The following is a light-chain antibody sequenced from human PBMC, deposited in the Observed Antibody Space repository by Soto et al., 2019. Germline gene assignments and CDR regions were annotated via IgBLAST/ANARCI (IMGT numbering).Light chain of an antibody. V-gene: IGKV3-20*01. CDR2: GAS. CDR3: QQYGSSPRT. CDR1: RSVSSSY. J-gene: IGKJ1*01. Sequence: EIVLTQSPGTLSLSPGERATLSCRASRSVSSSYLAWYQQKPGQAPRLLIYGASSRDTGIPDRFSVSGSGTDFNLTITRLQPEDFAVYYCQQYGSSPRTFGQGTKVEIK.